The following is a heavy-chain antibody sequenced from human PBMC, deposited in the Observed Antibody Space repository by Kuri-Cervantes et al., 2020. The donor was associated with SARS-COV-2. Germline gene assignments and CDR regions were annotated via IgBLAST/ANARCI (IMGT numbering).Heavy chain of an antibody. CDR3: ARHDYSNSNFDY. J-gene: IGHJ4*02. D-gene: IGHD4-11*01. V-gene: IGHV4-30-2*01. CDR2: IYHSGST. Sequence: LRLSCAVSGGSISSGGYPWSWIRQPPGKGLEWIGYIYHSGSTYYNPSLKSRVTISVDRSKNQFSLKLSSVTAADTAVYYCARHDYSNSNFDYWGQGTLVTVSS. CDR1: GGSISSGGYP.